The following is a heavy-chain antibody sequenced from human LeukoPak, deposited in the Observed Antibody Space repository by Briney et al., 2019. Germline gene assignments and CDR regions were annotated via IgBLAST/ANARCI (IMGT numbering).Heavy chain of an antibody. V-gene: IGHV1-69*05. CDR2: IIPIFGTA. CDR3: AREGCSGGSCYFDY. Sequence: GSSVKVSCKASGGTFSSYAISWVRQAPGQGLEWMGRIIPIFGTANYAQKFPGRVTITTDESTSTAYMELSSLRSEDTAVYYCAREGCSGGSCYFDYWGQGTLVTVSS. CDR1: GGTFSSYA. D-gene: IGHD2-15*01. J-gene: IGHJ4*02.